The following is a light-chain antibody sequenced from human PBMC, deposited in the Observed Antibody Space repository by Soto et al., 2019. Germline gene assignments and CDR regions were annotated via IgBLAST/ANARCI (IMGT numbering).Light chain of an antibody. V-gene: IGLV1-47*01. CDR3: AAWDAGVSGPA. CDR2: RNN. J-gene: IGLJ2*01. Sequence: QSVLTQPPSASGTPGQRVTISYSGSSSNIGSKYVYWYQQLPGTAPKLLMYRNNQRPSGVPDRFSGSKSGTSASLAISGLRSEDEADYYCAAWDAGVSGPAFGGGTQLTVL. CDR1: SSNIGSKY.